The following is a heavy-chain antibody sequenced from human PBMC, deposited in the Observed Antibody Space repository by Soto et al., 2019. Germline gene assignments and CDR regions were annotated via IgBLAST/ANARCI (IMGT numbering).Heavy chain of an antibody. CDR1: GDSISGSRW. D-gene: IGHD4-17*01. Sequence: SETLSLTCAVSGDSISGSRWWSWVRQSPGKGLDWIGEVYHTGTTRYNPSLKSRVTISVDSSRNHFSLNLNSLTAADTAVYYCVGNGYYSLDVWGQGTTVTVSS. CDR2: VYHTGTT. V-gene: IGHV4-4*02. J-gene: IGHJ6*02. CDR3: VGNGYYSLDV.